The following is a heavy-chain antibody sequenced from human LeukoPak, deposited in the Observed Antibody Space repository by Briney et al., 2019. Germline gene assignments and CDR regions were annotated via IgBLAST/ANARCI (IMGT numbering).Heavy chain of an antibody. CDR3: AREITFRYCSGGSCYSGTDYGMDV. Sequence: ASVKVSCKASGYTFTSYGINWVRQATGQGLEWMGWMNPNSGNTGYAQKFQGRVTMTRNTSISTAYMELSSLRSEDTAVYYCAREITFRYCSGGSCYSGTDYGMDVWGQGTTVTVSS. CDR2: MNPNSGNT. CDR1: GYTFTSYG. J-gene: IGHJ6*02. D-gene: IGHD2-15*01. V-gene: IGHV1-8*01.